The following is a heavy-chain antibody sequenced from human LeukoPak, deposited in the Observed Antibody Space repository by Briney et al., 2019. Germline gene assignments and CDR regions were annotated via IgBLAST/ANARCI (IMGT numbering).Heavy chain of an antibody. V-gene: IGHV3-23*01. J-gene: IGHJ4*02. Sequence: GGSLRLSCAASGFTFSTYAMNWVRQAPGKGLECVSTIGGSSGAAYYADSVKGRFTISRDNSKNTLYLQMNSLRAEDTAVYYCAKVEYFDYWGQGTLVTVSS. CDR3: AKVEYFDY. CDR1: GFTFSTYA. CDR2: IGGSSGAA.